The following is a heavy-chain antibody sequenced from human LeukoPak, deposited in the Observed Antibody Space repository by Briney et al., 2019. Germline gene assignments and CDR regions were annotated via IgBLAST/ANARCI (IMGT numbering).Heavy chain of an antibody. D-gene: IGHD6-19*01. CDR1: GYTFTSYG. CDR3: ARGPGIAVAGVFDY. Sequence: ASVKVSCKASGYTFTSYGINWVRQAPGQGLEWLGWLSGYTGHTNYVQKIQGRVTMTTDTSTNTAYMELRSLRSDDTAVYYCARGPGIAVAGVFDYCGQGSLVTVSS. CDR2: LSGYTGHT. J-gene: IGHJ4*02. V-gene: IGHV1-18*04.